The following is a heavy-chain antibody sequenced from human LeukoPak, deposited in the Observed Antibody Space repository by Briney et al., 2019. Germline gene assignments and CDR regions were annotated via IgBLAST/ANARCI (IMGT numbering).Heavy chain of an antibody. CDR1: GGSLSGYY. CDR3: ARGLGGWLRLFDY. Sequence: PSETLSLTCAVYGGSLSGYYWSWIRQPPGKGLEWIGEINHSGSTNYNPSLKSRVTISVDTSKNQFSLKLSSVTAADTAVYYCARGLGGWLRLFDYWGQGTLVTVSS. D-gene: IGHD6-19*01. V-gene: IGHV4-34*01. J-gene: IGHJ4*02. CDR2: INHSGST.